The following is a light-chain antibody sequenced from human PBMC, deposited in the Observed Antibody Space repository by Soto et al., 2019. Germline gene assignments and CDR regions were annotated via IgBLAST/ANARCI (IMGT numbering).Light chain of an antibody. V-gene: IGKV3-11*01. CDR1: QSVRSY. CDR2: DTS. Sequence: EIVLTQSPATLSLSPGERATLSCRASQSVRSYLAWYQQKPGQPPRLLIYDTSNRATGIPARFSGSGYGTDFTLNISRLDPEDFAVYYCQQRSNWPLVTFGPGTRVDI. J-gene: IGKJ3*01. CDR3: QQRSNWPLVT.